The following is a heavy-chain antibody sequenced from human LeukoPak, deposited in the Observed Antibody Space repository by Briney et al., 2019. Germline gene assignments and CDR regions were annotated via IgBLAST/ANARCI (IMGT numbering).Heavy chain of an antibody. CDR2: IYNSGST. V-gene: IGHV4-34*01. D-gene: IGHD3-16*01. Sequence: SKTLSLTCAVYGGSFSGYYWSWIRQPPGKGLEWIGSIYNSGSTYYNPSLKSRVTISVDTSKNQFSLKLSSVTAADTAVYYCARHYGNWGQGTLVTVSS. CDR3: ARHYGN. J-gene: IGHJ4*02. CDR1: GGSFSGYY.